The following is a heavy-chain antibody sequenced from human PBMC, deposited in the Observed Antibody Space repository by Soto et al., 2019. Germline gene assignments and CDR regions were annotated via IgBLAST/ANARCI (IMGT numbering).Heavy chain of an antibody. V-gene: IGHV3-7*01. Sequence: EVQLVESGGGLVQPGGSLRLSCAASGFTFSTYWMSWVRQSPGKGLEWVANIKQDGSEKYYVDSVKGRFTISRDNAKNSLYLQMNSLRAEDTAVYFCVREVGVAVSGGVDYWGQGTLVTVSS. CDR2: IKQDGSEK. J-gene: IGHJ4*02. CDR3: VREVGVAVSGGVDY. D-gene: IGHD6-19*01. CDR1: GFTFSTYW.